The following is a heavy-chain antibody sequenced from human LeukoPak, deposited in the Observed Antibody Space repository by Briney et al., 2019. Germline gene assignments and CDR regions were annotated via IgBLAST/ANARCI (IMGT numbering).Heavy chain of an antibody. CDR3: ARDKGEQYSFDY. V-gene: IGHV1-46*01. D-gene: IGHD1-26*01. CDR2: INPSGGST. CDR1: GYTFTSYY. Sequence: ASVKVSCKASGYTFTSYYMHWVRQAPGQGLEWMGIINPSGGSTSYAQKFQGRVTMTTDTSTSTAYMELRSLRSDDTAVYYCARDKGEQYSFDYWGQGTLVTVSS. J-gene: IGHJ4*02.